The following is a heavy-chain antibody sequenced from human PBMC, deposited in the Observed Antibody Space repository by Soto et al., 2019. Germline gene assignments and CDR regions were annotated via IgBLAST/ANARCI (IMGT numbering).Heavy chain of an antibody. J-gene: IGHJ6*03. CDR3: ARDPARDSYSLYYMDV. CDR1: GFTFSSYA. Sequence: GGSLRLFCAASGFTFSSYAMHWVRQAPGKGLEWVSHISRSSSTIDYADSVKGRFTISRDNAKNSLYLQMNSLRAEDTAVYYCARDPARDSYSLYYMDVWGKGTTVTVSS. CDR2: ISRSSSTI. D-gene: IGHD2-21*02. V-gene: IGHV3-48*01.